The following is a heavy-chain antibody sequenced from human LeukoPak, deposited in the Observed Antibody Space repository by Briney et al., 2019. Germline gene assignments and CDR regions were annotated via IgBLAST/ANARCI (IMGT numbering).Heavy chain of an antibody. J-gene: IGHJ4*02. CDR3: ARADRSGYLTPFDY. D-gene: IGHD3-22*01. Sequence: SVKVSFKASGGTFSSYAISWVRQAPGQGLEWMGGIIPIFGTANYAQKFQGRVTITTDESTSTAYMELSSLRSEDTAVYYCARADRSGYLTPFDYWGQGTLVTVSS. V-gene: IGHV1-69*05. CDR2: IIPIFGTA. CDR1: GGTFSSYA.